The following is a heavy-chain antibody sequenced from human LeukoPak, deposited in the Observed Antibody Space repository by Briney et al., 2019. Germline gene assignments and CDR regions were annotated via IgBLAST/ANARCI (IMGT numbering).Heavy chain of an antibody. CDR2: IYYSGST. D-gene: IGHD6-19*01. CDR1: GSSISSSSYY. J-gene: IGHJ4*02. V-gene: IGHV4-39*01. CDR3: ARRIAVAGLMIFDY. Sequence: PSETLSLTCTVSGSSISSSSYYWGWIRQPPGKGLEWIGSIYYSGSTYYNPSLKSRVTISVDTSKNQFSLKLSSVTAADTAVYYCARRIAVAGLMIFDYWGQGTLVTVSS.